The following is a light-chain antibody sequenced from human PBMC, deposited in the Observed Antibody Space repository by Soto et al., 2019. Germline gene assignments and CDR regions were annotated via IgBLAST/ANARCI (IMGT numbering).Light chain of an antibody. CDR1: QTISSW. V-gene: IGKV1-5*03. CDR2: KAS. CDR3: QHYNSYSDA. J-gene: IGKJ1*01. Sequence: DIQMTQSPSTLSGSVGDRVTITCRASQTISSWLAWYQQKPGKAPKLLIYKASTLKSGVPSRFSGSGSWTEFTLTISSLQPDDFATYYCQHYNSYSDAFGQGTKVELK.